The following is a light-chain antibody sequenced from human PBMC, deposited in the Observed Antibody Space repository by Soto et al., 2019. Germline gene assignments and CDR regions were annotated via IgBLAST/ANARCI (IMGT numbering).Light chain of an antibody. J-gene: IGLJ1*01. Sequence: QSALTQPPSASGPPRQTVTIACSGSSSNIGSNTVNWYQQLPGTAPKLLIYSNNQRPSGVPDRFSGSKSGTSASLAISGLQAEDEADYYCAAWDDSLNGYVFGTGTKVTVL. CDR3: AAWDDSLNGYV. CDR2: SNN. V-gene: IGLV1-44*01. CDR1: SSNIGSNT.